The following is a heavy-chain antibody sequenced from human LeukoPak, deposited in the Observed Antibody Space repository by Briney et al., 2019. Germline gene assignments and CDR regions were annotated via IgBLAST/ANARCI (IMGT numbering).Heavy chain of an antibody. J-gene: IGHJ3*02. CDR3: AKDGYSSSSVHAFDI. Sequence: GGSLRLSCAASGFTFSSYSMNWVRQAPGKGLEWVSSISSSSSYIYYADSVKGRFTISRDNAKNSLYLQMNSLRAEDTAVYYCAKDGYSSSSVHAFDIWGQGTMVTVSS. CDR2: ISSSSSYI. CDR1: GFTFSSYS. V-gene: IGHV3-21*04. D-gene: IGHD6-6*01.